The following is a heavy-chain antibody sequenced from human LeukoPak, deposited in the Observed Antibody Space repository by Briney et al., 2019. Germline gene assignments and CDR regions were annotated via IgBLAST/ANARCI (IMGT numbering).Heavy chain of an antibody. Sequence: WIRQPPGKGLVWFSRIASDGSSTTYADSVKGRFSISRDNAKNTLYLQMNSLRVEDTAVYYCARGRPHGNDYWGQGTLVTVSS. J-gene: IGHJ4*02. CDR3: ARGRPHGNDY. CDR2: IASDGSST. V-gene: IGHV3-74*01. D-gene: IGHD4-23*01.